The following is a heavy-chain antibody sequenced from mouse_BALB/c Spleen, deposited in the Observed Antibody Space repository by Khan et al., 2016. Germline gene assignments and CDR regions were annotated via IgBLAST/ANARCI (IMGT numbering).Heavy chain of an antibody. J-gene: IGHJ4*01. D-gene: IGHD1-1*02. Sequence: EVQLQESGPDLVKPSQSLSLTCTVTGYSFTSGYSWHWIRQFPGNQLEWMGYMHSSGSTYYSPSLTSRISLTRDTSNTQFFLQLSSVTTEDTATYYCERYGYYAIDYWGQGTSVTVSS. CDR2: MHSSGST. CDR3: ERYGYYAIDY. V-gene: IGHV3-1*02. CDR1: GYSFTSGYS.